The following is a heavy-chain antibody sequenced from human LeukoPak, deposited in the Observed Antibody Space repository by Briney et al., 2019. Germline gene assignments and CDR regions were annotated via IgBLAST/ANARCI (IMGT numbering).Heavy chain of an antibody. J-gene: IGHJ4*02. CDR3: ARGGGVVGATTWNY. V-gene: IGHV4-59*01. D-gene: IGHD1-26*01. Sequence: PSETLSLTCTVSGGSINRYYWSWVRQPPGKALECVGYVYSSGSTDYNPSLKSRVTIPVDTSKNQFSLKLSSVTAADTAVYYCARGGGVVGATTWNYWGQGTLVTVSS. CDR2: VYSSGST. CDR1: GGSINRYY.